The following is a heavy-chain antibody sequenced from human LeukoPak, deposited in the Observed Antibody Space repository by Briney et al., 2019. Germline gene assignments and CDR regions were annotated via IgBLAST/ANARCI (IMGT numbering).Heavy chain of an antibody. CDR3: ASASSGWSYYYYYGMDV. CDR1: GYTFTGYY. CDR2: INPNSGGT. J-gene: IGHJ6*02. D-gene: IGHD6-19*01. V-gene: IGHV1-2*02. Sequence: ASVKVSCKASGYTFTGYYMHWVRQAPGQGLEWMGWINPNSGGTNYVQKFQGRVTMTRDTSISTAYMELSRLRSDDTAVYYCASASSGWSYYYYYGMDVWGQGTTVTVSS.